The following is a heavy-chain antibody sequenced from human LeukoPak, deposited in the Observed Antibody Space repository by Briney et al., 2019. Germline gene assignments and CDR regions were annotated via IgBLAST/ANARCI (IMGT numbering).Heavy chain of an antibody. CDR1: GFTFSSHN. Sequence: PGGSLRLSCAASGFTFSSHNMNWVRQAPGKGLEWISFINFKSEDIRYADSVEGRFIFTRDNARKSLYLHMNSLRAEDTAVYYCARDKDFASDMWGQGTMVTVAS. CDR3: ARDKDFASDM. CDR2: INFKSEDI. J-gene: IGHJ3*02. V-gene: IGHV3-48*01. D-gene: IGHD3/OR15-3a*01.